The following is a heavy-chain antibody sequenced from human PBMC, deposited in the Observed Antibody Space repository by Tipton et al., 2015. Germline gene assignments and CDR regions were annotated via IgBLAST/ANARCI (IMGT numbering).Heavy chain of an antibody. V-gene: IGHV1-69*01. Sequence: QVQLVQSGPEVKEPGSSGKVSCKVVGISLQEFSISWVRQAPGHGLEWLGGVIPLFSEKKFAQRFHDRITFTADELTGTVHMGLQSVRSEDAATYYCALGDKIVIPDIATGDYYYGMDVWGQGTTVIVSS. CDR3: ALGDKIVIPDIATGDYYYGMDV. D-gene: IGHD3-10*01. J-gene: IGHJ6*02. CDR1: GISLQEFS. CDR2: VIPLFSEK.